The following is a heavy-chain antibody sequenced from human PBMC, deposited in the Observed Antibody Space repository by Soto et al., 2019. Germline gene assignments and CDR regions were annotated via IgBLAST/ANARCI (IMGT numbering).Heavy chain of an antibody. D-gene: IGHD4-17*01. Sequence: SETLSLTCAVSGGSISSGDYSWSWIRQPPGKGLEWIGYIYHSGSTYYNPSLKSRVTISVDRSKNQFSLKLSSVTAADTAVYYCANNDYGDYNFEYWGQGTLVTVSS. V-gene: IGHV4-30-2*01. CDR1: GGSISSGDYS. CDR3: ANNDYGDYNFEY. J-gene: IGHJ4*02. CDR2: IYHSGST.